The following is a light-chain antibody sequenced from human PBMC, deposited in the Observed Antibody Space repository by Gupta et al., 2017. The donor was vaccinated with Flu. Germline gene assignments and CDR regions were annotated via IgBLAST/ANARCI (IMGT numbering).Light chain of an antibody. Sequence: DIVMTQSPDSLAVSLGERATINCKSSQSVLYSSNNKNYLAWYQQKPGQPPKLLIYWASTRESGVPDRVSGSGSGTDFTLTISSLKAEDVAVYYCQQYYSTPHTFGQGTKVEIK. V-gene: IGKV4-1*01. CDR2: WAS. CDR3: QQYYSTPHT. CDR1: QSVLYSSNNKNY. J-gene: IGKJ1*01.